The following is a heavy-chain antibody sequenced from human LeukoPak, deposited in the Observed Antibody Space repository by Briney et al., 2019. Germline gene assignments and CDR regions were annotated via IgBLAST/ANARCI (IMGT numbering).Heavy chain of an antibody. D-gene: IGHD4-11*01. J-gene: IGHJ6*03. CDR2: ISGSGSTT. Sequence: PGGSLRLSCAASGFTFSSYAMTWVRQAPGKGLKWVSGISGSGSTTYYADSVKGRFTISRDNSKNTLYLQMSSLRAEDTAVYYCAKAGYSDYPYYYYYMDVWGKGTTVTVSS. CDR1: GFTFSSYA. CDR3: AKAGYSDYPYYYYYMDV. V-gene: IGHV3-23*01.